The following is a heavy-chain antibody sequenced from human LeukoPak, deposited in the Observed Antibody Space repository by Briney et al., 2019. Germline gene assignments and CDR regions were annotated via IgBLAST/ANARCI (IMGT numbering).Heavy chain of an antibody. J-gene: IGHJ5*02. V-gene: IGHV5-51*01. D-gene: IGHD6-19*01. CDR1: GYSFTSYW. CDR2: IYPGDYDT. Sequence: ESPDISCKGSGYSFTSYWMGWVRQMPGKGLEWMGIIYPGDYDTRYSPSFQGHVTISADKSISTAYLQWSSLKASDTVMYYRARGGYSSESNWFDPWGQGTLGTGSS. CDR3: ARGGYSSESNWFDP.